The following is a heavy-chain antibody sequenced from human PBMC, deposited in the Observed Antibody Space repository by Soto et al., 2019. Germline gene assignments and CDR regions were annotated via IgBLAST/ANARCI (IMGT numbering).Heavy chain of an antibody. V-gene: IGHV3-74*01. CDR3: AKDSWYFDL. J-gene: IGHJ4*02. D-gene: IGHD6-13*01. CDR2: IDTSGHST. Sequence: GGSLRLSCEASGFVFTNFWMHWVRHVPGKGLVWVARIDTSGHSTNYAESVKGRFTISRDNAKNTVSLQMNSLRVEDPGVYYCAKDSWYFDLWSQGSQVTVSS. CDR1: GFVFTNFW.